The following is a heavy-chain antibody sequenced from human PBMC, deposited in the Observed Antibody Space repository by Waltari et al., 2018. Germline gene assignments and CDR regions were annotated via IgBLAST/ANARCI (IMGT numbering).Heavy chain of an antibody. CDR1: GYTFTSYY. Sequence: QVQLVQSGAEVKKPGASVKVSCKASGYTFTSYYMHWVRQAPGQGLEWMGIINPSGGSTSYAQKFQGRVTMTRDTSKNQFSLKLSSVTAADTAVYYCARDNYYDSSGHLDVWGQGTTVTVSS. CDR2: INPSGGST. V-gene: IGHV1-46*01. D-gene: IGHD3-22*01. CDR3: ARDNYYDSSGHLDV. J-gene: IGHJ6*02.